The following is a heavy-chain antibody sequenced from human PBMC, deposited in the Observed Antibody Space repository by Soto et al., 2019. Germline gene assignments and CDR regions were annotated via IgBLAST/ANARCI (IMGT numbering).Heavy chain of an antibody. J-gene: IGHJ4*02. CDR2: IIPIFGTA. CDR3: AREGGYNSIDY. D-gene: IGHD5-12*01. Sequence: GASVKVSCKASGGTFSSYAISWVRQAPGQGLEWMGGIIPIFGTANYAQKFQGRVTITADESTSTAYMELSSLRSEDTAVYYRAREGGYNSIDYWGQGTLVTVSS. V-gene: IGHV1-69*13. CDR1: GGTFSSYA.